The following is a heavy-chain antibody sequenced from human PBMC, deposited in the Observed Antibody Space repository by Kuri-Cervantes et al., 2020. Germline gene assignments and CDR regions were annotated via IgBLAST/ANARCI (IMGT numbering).Heavy chain of an antibody. Sequence: SETLSLTCAISGDSVSSNSAAWNWIRQSPSRGLEWLGRTYYRSKWYNDYAVSVKSRITINPDTSKNQFSLQLNSVTPEDTAVYYCARSLVRRYSGYDYWFDPWGQGTLVTVSS. CDR1: GDSVSSNSAA. CDR3: ARSLVRRYSGYDYWFDP. J-gene: IGHJ5*02. V-gene: IGHV6-1*01. D-gene: IGHD5-12*01. CDR2: TYYRSKWYN.